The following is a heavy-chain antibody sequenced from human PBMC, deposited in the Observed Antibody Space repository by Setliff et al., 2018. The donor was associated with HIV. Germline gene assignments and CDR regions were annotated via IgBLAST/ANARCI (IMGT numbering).Heavy chain of an antibody. CDR2: INHSGST. D-gene: IGHD6-19*01. CDR3: ARVLGWQQDAFDI. Sequence: SETLSLTCAVYGGSFSGYYWSWIRQPPGKGLEWIGEINHSGSTNYNPSLKSRVTISVDTSKNQFSLKLSSVTAADTAVYYCARVLGWQQDAFDIWGQGTMGTVS. V-gene: IGHV4-34*01. CDR1: GGSFSGYY. J-gene: IGHJ3*02.